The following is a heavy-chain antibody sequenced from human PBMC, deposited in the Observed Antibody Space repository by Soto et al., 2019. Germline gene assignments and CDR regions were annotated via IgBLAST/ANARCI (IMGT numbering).Heavy chain of an antibody. Sequence: TLSLTCAVSGASISSGGYSWSWIRQPPGRGLEWIGYIYYSGSTNYNPSLKSRVTMSVDRSKNQFSLKLNSVTAADTAVYYCARGGAAAGVDYWGQGTLVTVSS. D-gene: IGHD6-13*01. V-gene: IGHV4-30-2*01. CDR2: IYYSGST. CDR1: GASISSGGYS. J-gene: IGHJ4*02. CDR3: ARGGAAAGVDY.